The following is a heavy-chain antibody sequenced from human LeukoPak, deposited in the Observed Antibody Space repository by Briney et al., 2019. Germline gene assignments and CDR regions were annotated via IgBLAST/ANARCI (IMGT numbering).Heavy chain of an antibody. Sequence: SETLSLTCTVSGGSIISSTYYWGWIRQPPGKGLEWIGTIHYTGTIHNNPSLKSRVTISVDTSKNQFSLKLSSVTAADTAVYYCAGIDGYSSSLNWGQGTLVTVSS. CDR2: IHYTGTI. D-gene: IGHD6-13*01. CDR3: AGIDGYSSSLN. J-gene: IGHJ4*02. CDR1: GGSIISSTYY. V-gene: IGHV4-39*07.